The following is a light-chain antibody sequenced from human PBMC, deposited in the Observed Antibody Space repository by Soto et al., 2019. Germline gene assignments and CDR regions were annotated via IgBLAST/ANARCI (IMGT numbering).Light chain of an antibody. CDR3: SSYTSSSTGV. J-gene: IGLJ3*02. CDR2: EVS. Sequence: QSALTQPASVSGSPGQSITISCTGTSSDVGGYNYVSWYQQHPGKAPKLMIYEVSNRPSGVSNRFSGSKSGNTASLTISGRQDEDEDYYYCSSYTSSSTGVFGGGTKLTVL. V-gene: IGLV2-14*01. CDR1: SSDVGGYNY.